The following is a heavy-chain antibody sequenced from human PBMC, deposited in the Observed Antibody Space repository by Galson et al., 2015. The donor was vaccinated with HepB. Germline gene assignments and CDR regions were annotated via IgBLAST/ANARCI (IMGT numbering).Heavy chain of an antibody. D-gene: IGHD3-22*01. Sequence: SLRLSCAASGFTFDDFAMHWVRQAPGKGLEWVANIKQDGNEQHYVDSVEGRFTTSRDNARNSLFLQMDSLRAEDTAVYYCARENYYDGSGSDAFDMWGQGTMVTVSA. J-gene: IGHJ3*02. V-gene: IGHV3-7*01. CDR3: ARENYYDGSGSDAFDM. CDR1: GFTFDDFA. CDR2: IKQDGNEQ.